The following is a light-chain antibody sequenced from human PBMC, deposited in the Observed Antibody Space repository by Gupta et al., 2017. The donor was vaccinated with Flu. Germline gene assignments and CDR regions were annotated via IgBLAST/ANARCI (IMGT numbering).Light chain of an antibody. CDR1: WSEIGGNN. CDR3: ASANVNRDNCV. V-gene: IGLV1-44*01. CDR2: DDV. J-gene: IGLJ1*01. Sequence: RVTISTSGIWSEIGGNNVNWYQQSPAATPILLVYDDVSRRSGVPARFVASTSATSAAVATIGVQAEGGADYYYASANVNRDNCVFGAGTKLTFL.